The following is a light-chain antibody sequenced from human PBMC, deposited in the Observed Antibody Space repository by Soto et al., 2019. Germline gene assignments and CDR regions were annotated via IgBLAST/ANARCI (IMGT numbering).Light chain of an antibody. V-gene: IGKV4-1*01. Sequence: DIVMTQSPDSLAVSLGAIATINCKSSESVIHTSNNKSYLAWYQQKPGQPPELLLYWASARESGVPDRFSGSGSGTDFTLTISSLQAEDVAVYYCQQYYSTPRTFGQGTRWIS. J-gene: IGKJ2*01. CDR1: ESVIHTSNNKSY. CDR3: QQYYSTPRT. CDR2: WAS.